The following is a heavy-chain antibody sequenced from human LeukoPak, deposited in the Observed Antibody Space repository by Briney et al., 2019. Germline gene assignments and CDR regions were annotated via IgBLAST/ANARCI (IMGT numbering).Heavy chain of an antibody. CDR1: GYTFTSYG. V-gene: IGHV1-69*04. J-gene: IGHJ4*02. CDR3: ARGYSYGPDDY. CDR2: IIPILGIA. Sequence: SVKVSCKASGYTFTSYGISWVRQAPGQGLEWMGRIIPILGIANYAQKFQGRVTITADKSTSTAYMELSSLRSEDTAVYYCARGYSYGPDDYWGQGTLVTVSS. D-gene: IGHD5-18*01.